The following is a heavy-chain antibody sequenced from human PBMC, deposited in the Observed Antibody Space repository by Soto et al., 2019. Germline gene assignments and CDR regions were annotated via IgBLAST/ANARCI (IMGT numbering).Heavy chain of an antibody. J-gene: IGHJ4*02. CDR2: ISGSGNT. Sequence: PGGSLRLSCAASGFTFSTYAMTWVRQAPGKGLEWVSGISGSGNTYYADSVKGRLTISRDNSKNTLYLQMNSLRAEDTAVYYCARAPRFDSSGSYLPGYYFDFWGQGTLVTVSS. D-gene: IGHD3-22*01. CDR1: GFTFSTYA. V-gene: IGHV3-23*01. CDR3: ARAPRFDSSGSYLPGYYFDF.